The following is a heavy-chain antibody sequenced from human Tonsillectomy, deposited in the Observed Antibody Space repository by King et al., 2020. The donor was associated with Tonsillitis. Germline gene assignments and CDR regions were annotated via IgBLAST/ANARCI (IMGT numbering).Heavy chain of an antibody. V-gene: IGHV1-24*01. J-gene: IGHJ6*02. CDR1: GYSLTELS. Sequence: QLVQSGAEVKKPGASVKVSCKVSGYSLTELSMHWVRQAPGKGLEWMGGFDPQDGERIYAQRFQGRVTMTEDTSTDTAYMELSSLRSQDTAVYYCATVRASTGNTYYYGMDVWGLGTTVTVSS. D-gene: IGHD1-1*01. CDR2: FDPQDGER. CDR3: ATVRASTGNTYYYGMDV.